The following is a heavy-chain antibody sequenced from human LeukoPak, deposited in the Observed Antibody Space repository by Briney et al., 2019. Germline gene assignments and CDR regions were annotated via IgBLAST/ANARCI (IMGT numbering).Heavy chain of an antibody. Sequence: GGSLRLSCAASGFTFSSFAMHWGRQAPGKGLECVAVISYDGSNEYYADSVKGRFTISRDNAKNTLYLQMNSLRAEDTAVYYCARDFSSSSYYFDYWGQGTLVTVSS. J-gene: IGHJ4*02. D-gene: IGHD6-13*01. CDR3: ARDFSSSSYYFDY. CDR1: GFTFSSFA. CDR2: ISYDGSNE. V-gene: IGHV3-30*04.